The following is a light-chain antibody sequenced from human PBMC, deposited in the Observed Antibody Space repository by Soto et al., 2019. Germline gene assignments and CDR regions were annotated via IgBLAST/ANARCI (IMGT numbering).Light chain of an antibody. CDR2: INYDGTH. J-gene: IGLJ3*02. CDR1: SGYSTYA. CDR3: QSLGTGIQV. Sequence: QLVLTQSPSASASLGASVKLTCTLSSGYSTYAIAWHQQQSEKGPRFLMKINYDGTHSKGDGFFDRFSGSSSGAERHLTISGPQSEDEADYYCQSLGTGIQVFGGGTKLTVL. V-gene: IGLV4-69*01.